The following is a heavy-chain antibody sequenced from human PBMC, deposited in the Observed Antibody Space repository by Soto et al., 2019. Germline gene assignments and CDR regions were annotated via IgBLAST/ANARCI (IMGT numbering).Heavy chain of an antibody. V-gene: IGHV1-18*01. J-gene: IGHJ3*02. CDR1: GYTFTSYV. Sequence: ASVKVSCKASGYTFTSYVISWVLQAPGQGFEWMGWISAYNGNTNYAQKLQGRVTMTTDTSTSTAYMELSSLRSEDTAVHYCARVFDSSGYYYGAVNDAFDIWGQGTMVTVSS. CDR2: ISAYNGNT. CDR3: ARVFDSSGYYYGAVNDAFDI. D-gene: IGHD3-22*01.